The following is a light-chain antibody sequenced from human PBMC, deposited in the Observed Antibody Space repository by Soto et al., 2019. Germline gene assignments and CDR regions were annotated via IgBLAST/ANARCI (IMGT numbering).Light chain of an antibody. V-gene: IGKV1-5*01. J-gene: IGKJ1*01. CDR3: QQYSSHSWT. CDR1: QSISSW. Sequence: DIQMTQSPSSLSASVGDRVTITCRASQSISSWLAWYQQKPGKAPMLLIYDASSLESGVPSRFSGSGSGTEFTLTISSLQPDDFATYYCQQYSSHSWTFGQGTKVDIK. CDR2: DAS.